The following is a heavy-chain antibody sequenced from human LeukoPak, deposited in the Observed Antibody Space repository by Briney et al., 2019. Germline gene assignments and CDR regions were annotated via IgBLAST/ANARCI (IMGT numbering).Heavy chain of an antibody. CDR3: ARGPGFDP. J-gene: IGHJ5*02. CDR1: GGSFSGYY. CDR2: INHSGST. V-gene: IGHV4-34*01. Sequence: SSETLSLTCAVYGGSFSGYYWSWIRQPPGKGLEWIGEINHSGSTNYNPSLKSRVTISVDTSKNQFSLKLSSVTAADTAVCYCARGPGFDPWGQGTLVTVSS.